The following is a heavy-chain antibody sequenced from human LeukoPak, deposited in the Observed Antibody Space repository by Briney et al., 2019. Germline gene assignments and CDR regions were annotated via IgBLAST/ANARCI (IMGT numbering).Heavy chain of an antibody. CDR1: GGSISSYY. CDR3: ARDLLRGESGSWFEAFDI. Sequence: SETLSLTCTVSGGSISSYYWSWIRQPPGKGLEWIGYIYYSGSTNYNPSLKSRLALSMDTANNQFSLSLNSVTAADTAVYYCARDLLRGESGSWFEAFDIWGRGTVVTVSS. CDR2: IYYSGST. V-gene: IGHV4-59*12. D-gene: IGHD6-13*01. J-gene: IGHJ3*02.